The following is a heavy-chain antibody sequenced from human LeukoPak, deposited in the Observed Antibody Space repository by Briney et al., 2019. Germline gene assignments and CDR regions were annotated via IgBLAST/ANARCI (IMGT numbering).Heavy chain of an antibody. Sequence: GGSLRLSCAASGFTFSNYWMTWVRQAPGKGLEWVAHINQDGSKEYYMDSVKARFTISRDNAKNTLSLQMNSLRAEDTAVYYCVRDGGVSGYDLLDYWGQGTLVTVSS. CDR2: INQDGSKE. V-gene: IGHV3-7*01. CDR3: VRDGGVSGYDLLDY. J-gene: IGHJ4*02. D-gene: IGHD5-12*01. CDR1: GFTFSNYW.